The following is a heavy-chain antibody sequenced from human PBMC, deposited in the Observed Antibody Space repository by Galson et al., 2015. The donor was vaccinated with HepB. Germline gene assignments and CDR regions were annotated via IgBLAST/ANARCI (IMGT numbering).Heavy chain of an antibody. J-gene: IGHJ6*02. D-gene: IGHD3-10*01. CDR1: GFTFSSYN. CDR2: ISRSSSTI. Sequence: SLRLSCAASGFTFSSYNMNWVRQAPGKGLEWVSYISRSSSTIYYADSVKGRFTISRDNAKNSLYLQMNSLRAEDTAVYYCAREYGSRGIGTGLFMYDGMDVWGQGTTVTVSS. V-gene: IGHV3-48*04. CDR3: AREYGSRGIGTGLFMYDGMDV.